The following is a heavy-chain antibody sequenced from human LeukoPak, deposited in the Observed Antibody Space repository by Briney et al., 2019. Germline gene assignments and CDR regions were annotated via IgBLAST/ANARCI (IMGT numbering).Heavy chain of an antibody. CDR3: ARGQRKVGAIDY. CDR2: INSDGSST. V-gene: IGHV3-74*01. J-gene: IGHJ4*02. D-gene: IGHD1-26*01. CDR1: GFTFSRYW. Sequence: PGGSLRLSCAASGFTFSRYWMHWVRQAPGKGLVWVSRINSDGSSTSYADSVKGRFTISRDNAKNTLYLQMNSLRAEDTAVYYCARGQRKVGAIDYWGQGTLVTVSS.